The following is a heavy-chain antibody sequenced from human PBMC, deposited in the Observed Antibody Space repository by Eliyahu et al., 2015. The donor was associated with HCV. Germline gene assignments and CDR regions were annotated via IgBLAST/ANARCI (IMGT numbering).Heavy chain of an antibody. CDR3: ARGNANYYYYGMDV. Sequence: QVQLQQWGAGLLKPSETLSLTCAVYGGSFSGYYWSWXRQPPGKGLEWIGEINHSGSTNYNPSLKSRVTISVDTSKNQFSLKLSSVTAADTAVYYCARGNANYYYYGMDVWGQGTTVTVSS. CDR1: GGSFSGYY. CDR2: INHSGST. J-gene: IGHJ6*02. V-gene: IGHV4-34*01. D-gene: IGHD2-2*01.